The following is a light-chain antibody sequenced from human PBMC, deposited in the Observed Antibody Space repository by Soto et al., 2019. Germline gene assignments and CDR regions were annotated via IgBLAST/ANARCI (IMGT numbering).Light chain of an antibody. CDR2: ANN. Sequence: QSALTQPPSVSGAPGQRVTISCTGSSSNIGAGYDVHWYQQLPGIAPKLLIYANNNRPSGVPDRFTGSKSDTTASLAITGLQAEDEADYYCQSYYSSVNYVFGTGTKVTVL. CDR3: QSYYSSVNYV. V-gene: IGLV1-40*01. J-gene: IGLJ1*01. CDR1: SSNIGAGYD.